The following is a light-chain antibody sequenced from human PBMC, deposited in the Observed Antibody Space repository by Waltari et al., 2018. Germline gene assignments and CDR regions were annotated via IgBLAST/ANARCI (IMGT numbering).Light chain of an antibody. CDR1: QDISTW. CDR2: AES. CDR3: QQAHSVPLIT. Sequence: DIQMTQSPSSVSASVGDRVTISCRASQDISTWLAWYQQKPGKAPNLLINAESTLQSGVPSRFSGSGSGTDFTLTISNLQPEDFATYYCQQAHSVPLITFGQGTRLEIK. J-gene: IGKJ5*01. V-gene: IGKV1-12*01.